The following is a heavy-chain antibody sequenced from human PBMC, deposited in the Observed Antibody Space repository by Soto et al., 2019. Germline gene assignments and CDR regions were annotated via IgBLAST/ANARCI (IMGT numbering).Heavy chain of an antibody. V-gene: IGHV3-23*01. D-gene: IGHD1-1*01. CDR3: AKARETRPHREPSDANDY. Sequence: TGGSLRLSCAASGFTFSSYAMSWVRQAPGKGLEWASAISGSGGSTYYADSVKGRFTISRDNSKNTLYLQMNSLRAEDTAVYYCAKARETRPHREPSDANDYWGQGTLVTVSS. CDR1: GFTFSSYA. J-gene: IGHJ4*02. CDR2: ISGSGGST.